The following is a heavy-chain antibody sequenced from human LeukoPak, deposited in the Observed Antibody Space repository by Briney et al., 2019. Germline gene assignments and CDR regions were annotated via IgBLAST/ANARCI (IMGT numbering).Heavy chain of an antibody. Sequence: SETLSLTCTVSGGSISSYYWSWIRQPPGKGLEWIGYIYYSGSTDYNPSLKSRITISVDTSKNQLSLKLSSVTAADTAVYYCARGPGRRGDQWGQGTLVTVSS. CDR2: IYYSGST. J-gene: IGHJ4*02. CDR3: ARGPGRRGDQ. D-gene: IGHD2-2*01. CDR1: GGSISSYY. V-gene: IGHV4-59*12.